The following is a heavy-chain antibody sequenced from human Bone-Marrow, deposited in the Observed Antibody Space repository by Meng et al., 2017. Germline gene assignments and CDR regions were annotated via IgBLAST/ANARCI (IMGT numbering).Heavy chain of an antibody. CDR1: GLRFTDAW. D-gene: IGHD2-8*01. J-gene: IGHJ3*02. CDR2: IERNSDGGTI. CDR3: TTDPYVLIVAFDI. Sequence: GESLKISCVASGLRFTDAWMSWVRQAPGKGLEWVGRIERNSDGGTIHYAAPVKGRFTISRDDSKNTLYLQMNSLKTEDTAVYYCTTDPYVLIVAFDIWGQGTMVTVSS. V-gene: IGHV3-15*04.